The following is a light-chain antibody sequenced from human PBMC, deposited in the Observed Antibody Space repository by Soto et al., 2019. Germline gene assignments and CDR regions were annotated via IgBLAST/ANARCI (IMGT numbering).Light chain of an antibody. V-gene: IGKV3-20*01. J-gene: IGKJ5*01. CDR2: GAS. CDR1: QSVSNNF. CDR3: QQFGGSPRVT. Sequence: EIVLTQSPGTLSLSPGERATLSCRASQSVSNNFLAWYQHKPGQAPRLLIYGASSRATGIPDRFSGSGSGTDFTLTINRLEPEDFAVYYCQQFGGSPRVTFGQGTRLETK.